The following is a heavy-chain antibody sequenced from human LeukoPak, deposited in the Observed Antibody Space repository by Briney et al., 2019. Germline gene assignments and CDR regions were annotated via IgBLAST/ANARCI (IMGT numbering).Heavy chain of an antibody. CDR3: ARYVWGSYPTFEDY. J-gene: IGHJ4*02. CDR2: ISYSGST. Sequence: PSETLSLTCTVSGGSISSYYWSWIRQPPGKGLEWIGYISYSGSTNYNPSLKSRVTISVDTSKNRFSLKVSSVTAADTAVYYCARYVWGSYPTFEDYWGQGTLVTVSS. D-gene: IGHD3-16*02. CDR1: GGSISSYY. V-gene: IGHV4-59*01.